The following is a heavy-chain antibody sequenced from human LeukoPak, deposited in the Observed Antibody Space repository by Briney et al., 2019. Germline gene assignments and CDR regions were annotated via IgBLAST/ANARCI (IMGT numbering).Heavy chain of an antibody. V-gene: IGHV4-61*02. CDR1: GGSITFGSYY. CDR2: IYTSGRT. CDR3: ARARVIPASFDD. J-gene: IGHJ4*02. Sequence: PSETLSLTCTVSGGSITFGSYYWTWIRQPGGKGLEWIGRIYTSGRTFYNPSLKSRVTISMDTSMNQFSLRLNSVTAADTAVYYCARARVIPASFDDWGQGALVTVSS. D-gene: IGHD3-16*02.